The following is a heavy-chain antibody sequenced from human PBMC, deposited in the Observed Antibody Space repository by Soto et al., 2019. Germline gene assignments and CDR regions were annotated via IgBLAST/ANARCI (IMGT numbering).Heavy chain of an antibody. CDR2: IYWDDDK. D-gene: IGHD3-3*01. CDR1: GFSLTTSGVG. J-gene: IGHJ4*02. Sequence: QITLNESGPTVVRPTETLTLTCRFSGFSLTTSGVGVGWIRQSPGKTPEWLALIYWDDDKRYSAYLKSRLTITKNTSKNRLVLKVSDWDSPDTATYYCAHRVLRTVVGLVTTTAIYFDVRGQGTPVAVAS. CDR3: AHRVLRTVVGLVTTTAIYFDV. V-gene: IGHV2-5*02.